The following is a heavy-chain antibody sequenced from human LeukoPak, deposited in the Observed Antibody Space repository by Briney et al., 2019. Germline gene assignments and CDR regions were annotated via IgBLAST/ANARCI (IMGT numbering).Heavy chain of an antibody. J-gene: IGHJ6*03. CDR1: GGSISSYY. D-gene: IGHD4-23*01. V-gene: IGHV4-59*08. CDR2: IYHSGST. CDR3: ARGGGNGGGWVGHFYYMDV. Sequence: SETLSLTCTVSGGSISSYYWSWIRQPPGKGLEWIGSIYHSGSTYYNPSLKSRVTTSVDTSKNQCSLKLNSVTAADTAVYYCARGGGNGGGWVGHFYYMDVWGKGTTVTVSS.